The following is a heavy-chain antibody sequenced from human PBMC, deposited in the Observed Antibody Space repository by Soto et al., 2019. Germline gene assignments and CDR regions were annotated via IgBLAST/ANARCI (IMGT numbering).Heavy chain of an antibody. Sequence: EVQLLESGGGLVQPGGSLRLSCAASGLTVATSAMSWVRQAPGKGLEWVSAIHDNDDSTFYADSVKGRFTISRDSSKNKLYLQMNSLGAEDTAIYYCAAVEWWGGRIWGQGTMVTVSS. V-gene: IGHV3-23*01. CDR3: AAVEWWGGRI. D-gene: IGHD2-15*01. CDR2: IHDNDDST. CDR1: GLTVATSA. J-gene: IGHJ3*02.